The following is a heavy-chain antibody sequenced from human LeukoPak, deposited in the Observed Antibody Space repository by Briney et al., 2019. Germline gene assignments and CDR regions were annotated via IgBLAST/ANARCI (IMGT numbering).Heavy chain of an antibody. CDR3: ARNYYDSSGYFF. J-gene: IGHJ4*02. D-gene: IGHD3-22*01. Sequence: PSETLSLTCTVSGGSVSSASYYWSWIRRPPGKGLEWIGYVYYSGSTYYNPSLKSRVTISVDTSKNQVSLKLSSVTAADTAVYYCARNYYDSSGYFFWGQGTLVTVSS. CDR2: VYYSGST. CDR1: GGSVSSASYY. V-gene: IGHV4-61*01.